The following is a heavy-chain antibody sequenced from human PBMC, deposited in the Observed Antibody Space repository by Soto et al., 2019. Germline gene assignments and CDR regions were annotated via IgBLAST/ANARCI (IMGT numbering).Heavy chain of an antibody. CDR3: GKSAVDGNWKRPPNV. J-gene: IGHJ4*02. CDR2: ISGSGGNT. D-gene: IGHD1-1*01. CDR1: GFTFSSHA. V-gene: IGHV3-23*01. Sequence: GGSLRLSCAASGFTFSSHAMSWVRQAPGKGLDWVSVISGSGGNTYYADSVKGRFTISRDNSKNTLYLQMNSLRAEDTAVYYCGKSAVDGNWKRPPNVWGQGTLVTGSS.